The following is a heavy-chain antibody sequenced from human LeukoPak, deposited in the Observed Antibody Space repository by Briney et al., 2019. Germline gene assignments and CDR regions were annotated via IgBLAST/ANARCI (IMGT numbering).Heavy chain of an antibody. V-gene: IGHV3-30*01. D-gene: IGHD3-22*01. CDR2: ISDDGSNK. Sequence: GRSLRLSCAASGFTFSSYAMHWVRQAQGRGREGVAVISDDGSNKNYADSVHGRFTISRDNSKNTLYLQMNSLRAEDTAVYYCARDPAIYDSSGYNWFDPWGQGTLVTVSS. J-gene: IGHJ5*02. CDR1: GFTFSSYA. CDR3: ARDPAIYDSSGYNWFDP.